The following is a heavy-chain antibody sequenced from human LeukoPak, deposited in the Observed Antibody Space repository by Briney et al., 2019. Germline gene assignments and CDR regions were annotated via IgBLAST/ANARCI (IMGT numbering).Heavy chain of an antibody. CDR2: ISSSSSYI. CDR1: GFTFSSYS. D-gene: IGHD1-26*01. V-gene: IGHV3-21*01. J-gene: IGHJ4*02. Sequence: PGGSLRLSCAASGFTFSSYSMNWVRQAPGKGLEWVSSISSSSSYIYYADSVKGRFTISRDNAKKSVYLQMNSLRAEDTAVYYCARLPHGGVGATSFGYFDYWGQGTLVTVSS. CDR3: ARLPHGGVGATSFGYFDY.